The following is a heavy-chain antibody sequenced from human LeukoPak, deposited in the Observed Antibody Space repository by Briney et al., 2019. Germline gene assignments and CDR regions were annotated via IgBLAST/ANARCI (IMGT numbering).Heavy chain of an antibody. CDR3: ARDRLGPSFSVSHFDL. CDR1: GFTFVDYG. D-gene: IGHD3-3*02. J-gene: IGHJ4*02. V-gene: IGHV3-20*04. CDR2: INYNGAIT. Sequence: GGSLRLSCATSGFTFVDYGLSWVRRAPGKGLEWLCAINYNGAITDYADSVKGRFTISRDNAKNSLYLRMESLRAEDTASYYCARDRLGPSFSVSHFDLWGQGTLVTVSS.